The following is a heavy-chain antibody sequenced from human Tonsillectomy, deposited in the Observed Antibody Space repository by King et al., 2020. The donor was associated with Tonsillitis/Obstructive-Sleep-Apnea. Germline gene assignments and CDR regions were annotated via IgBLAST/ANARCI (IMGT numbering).Heavy chain of an antibody. J-gene: IGHJ4*02. CDR3: ARDSRSHYYDTSGYYTFEY. Sequence: VQLVQSGAEVMKPGASVKVSCKASGYTFTTYGISWVRQAPGQGLEWMGWISAYNGDTNYAQKLQDRVIMTTDTSTSTAYMEVRSLRSDDTAVYYCARDSRSHYYDTSGYYTFEYWGQGTLVTVSS. CDR1: GYTFTTYG. V-gene: IGHV1-18*01. CDR2: ISAYNGDT. D-gene: IGHD3-22*01.